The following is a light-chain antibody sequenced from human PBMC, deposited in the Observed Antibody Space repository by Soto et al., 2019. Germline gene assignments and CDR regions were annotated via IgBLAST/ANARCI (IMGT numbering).Light chain of an antibody. J-gene: IGLJ1*01. V-gene: IGLV2-14*01. CDR2: DVS. CDR3: SSYTSSSTRV. CDR1: SRDFCGYNY. Sequence: QSVLTQPASVSGSPGQSITISCTGTSRDFCGYNYVSWYQQHPGKAPKLMIYDVSNRPSGVSNRFSGSKSGNTASLTISGLQAEDEADYYCSSYTSSSTRVFGNGTKVTVL.